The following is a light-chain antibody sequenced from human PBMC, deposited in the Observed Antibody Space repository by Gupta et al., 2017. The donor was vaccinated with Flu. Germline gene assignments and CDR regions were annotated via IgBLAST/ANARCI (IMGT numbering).Light chain of an antibody. J-gene: IGKJ1*01. Sequence: SLSASVGDRVTITCRASQCLSNYLAWYPQKPGKVPKLLIYAASTSQSRVPSRCSGSGSVTDFTPTNSRLPPEDVALYYCQKYNSAPWTLA. CDR1: QCLSNY. CDR3: QKYNSAPWT. CDR2: AAS. V-gene: IGKV1-27*01.